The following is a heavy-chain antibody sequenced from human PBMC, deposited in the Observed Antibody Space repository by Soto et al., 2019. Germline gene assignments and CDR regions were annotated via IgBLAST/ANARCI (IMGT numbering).Heavy chain of an antibody. V-gene: IGHV1-18*04. CDR2: ISAYNGNT. CDR3: AIVPAGHDFWSGYYMGDPIYYYYGMDV. D-gene: IGHD3-3*01. CDR1: GYTFTSYG. J-gene: IGHJ6*02. Sequence: QVQLVQSGAEVKKPGASVKVSCKASGYTFTSYGISWVRQAPGQGLEWMGWISAYNGNTNYAQKLQGRVTMTTDTATSTAYMELRSLRSDDTAVYYCAIVPAGHDFWSGYYMGDPIYYYYGMDVWGQGTTVTVSS.